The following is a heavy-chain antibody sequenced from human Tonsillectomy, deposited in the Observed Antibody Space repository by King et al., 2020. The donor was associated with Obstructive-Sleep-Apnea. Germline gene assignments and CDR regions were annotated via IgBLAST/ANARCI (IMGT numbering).Heavy chain of an antibody. CDR2: IYYSGST. D-gene: IGHD2-2*01. J-gene: IGHJ6*02. CDR1: GGSISSSSYY. CDR3: AREGDIVVVPAANMDV. V-gene: IGHV4-39*07. Sequence: VQLQESGPGLVKPSETLSLTCTVSGGSISSSSYYWGWIRQPPGKGLEWIGSIYYSGSTYYNPSLKSRVTISVDTSQNQFSLKLSSVTAADTAVYYCAREGDIVVVPAANMDVWGQGTTVTVSS.